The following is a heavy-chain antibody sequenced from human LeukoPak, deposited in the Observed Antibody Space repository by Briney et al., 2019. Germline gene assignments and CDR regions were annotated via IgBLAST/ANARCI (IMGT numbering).Heavy chain of an antibody. CDR1: GFTVSNNY. CDR2: ISGSGGRT. J-gene: IGHJ4*02. Sequence: QPGGSLTLSCAASGFTVSNNYMRWVRQAPGKGLEWVSTISGSGGRTHYADSVKGRFTISRDNSKNTLYLQVNSLRAEDTAVYYCASPIHDYGVAELWGQGTLVTVSS. CDR3: ASPIHDYGVAEL. D-gene: IGHD4/OR15-4a*01. V-gene: IGHV3-23*01.